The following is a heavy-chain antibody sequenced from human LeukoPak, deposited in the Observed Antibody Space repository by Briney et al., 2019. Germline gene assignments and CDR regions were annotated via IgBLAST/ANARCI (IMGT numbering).Heavy chain of an antibody. Sequence: SETLSLTCTVSGGSISSYYWSWIRQPPGKGLEWIGYIYYSGSTNYNPSLKSRVTISVDTSKNQFSLKLSSVTAADTAVYYCARRDYDFWSGYYYYYMDVWGKGTTVTVSS. D-gene: IGHD3-3*01. CDR1: GGSISSYY. CDR3: ARRDYDFWSGYYYYYMDV. V-gene: IGHV4-59*01. J-gene: IGHJ6*03. CDR2: IYYSGST.